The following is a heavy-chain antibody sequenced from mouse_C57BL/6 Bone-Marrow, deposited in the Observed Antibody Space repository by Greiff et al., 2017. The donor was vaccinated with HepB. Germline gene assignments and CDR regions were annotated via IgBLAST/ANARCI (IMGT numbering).Heavy chain of an antibody. CDR3: AREGIVTPYYYAMDY. CDR1: GYSITSGYY. D-gene: IGHD2-5*01. Sequence: EVQLVESGPGLVKPSQSLSLTCSVTGYSITSGYYWNWIRQFPGNKLEWMGYISYDGSNNYNPSLKNRISITRDTSKNQFFLKLNSVTTEDTATYYCAREGIVTPYYYAMDYWGQGTSVTVSS. CDR2: ISYDGSN. V-gene: IGHV3-6*01. J-gene: IGHJ4*01.